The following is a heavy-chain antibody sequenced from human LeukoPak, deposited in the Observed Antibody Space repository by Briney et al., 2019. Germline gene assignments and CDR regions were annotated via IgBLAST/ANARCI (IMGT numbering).Heavy chain of an antibody. CDR1: SYSISSGYY. CDR3: ARVRGVTDWFDP. J-gene: IGHJ5*02. V-gene: IGHV4-38-2*01. D-gene: IGHD2-21*02. CDR2: IYYSGST. Sequence: PSETLSLTCDVSSYSISSGYYWGWIRQPPGKGLEWIGYIYYSGSTYYNPSLKSRVTISVDTSKNQFSLKLSSVTAADTAVYYCARVRGVTDWFDPWGQGTLVTVSS.